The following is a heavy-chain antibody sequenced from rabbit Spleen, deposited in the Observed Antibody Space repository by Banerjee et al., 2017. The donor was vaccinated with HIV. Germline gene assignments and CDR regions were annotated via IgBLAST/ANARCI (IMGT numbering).Heavy chain of an antibody. Sequence: QSLEESGGDLVKPGASLTLTCTASGFSFSSSYYMCWVRQAPGKGLEWIACIYGGSSGSTAYANWAKGRFTISKISSTTVTLQMTSLTAADTATYFCARDSGTSFSSYGMDLWGQGTLVTVS. D-gene: IGHD8-1*01. J-gene: IGHJ6*01. CDR3: ARDSGTSFSSYGMDL. V-gene: IGHV1S40*01. CDR2: IYGGSSGST. CDR1: GFSFSSSYY.